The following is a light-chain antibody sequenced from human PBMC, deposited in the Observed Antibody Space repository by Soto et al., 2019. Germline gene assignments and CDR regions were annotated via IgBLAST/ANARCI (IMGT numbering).Light chain of an antibody. Sequence: DIQMTQSPSTLSASVGDRVTITCRASQTINSWLAWYQRKPGKAPTLLIYKASSLQSGVPSRFSGSGSGTEFTLTISNLQPDDCATYYCQQYNHWYTFGQGTKLEIK. CDR1: QTINSW. CDR3: QQYNHWYT. V-gene: IGKV1-5*03. J-gene: IGKJ2*01. CDR2: KAS.